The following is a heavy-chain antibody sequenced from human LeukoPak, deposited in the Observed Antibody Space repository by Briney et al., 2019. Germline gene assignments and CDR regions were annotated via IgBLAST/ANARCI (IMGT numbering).Heavy chain of an antibody. CDR1: GGSINDFY. CDR3: ARDEEWVVRGAPSL. J-gene: IGHJ4*02. CDR2: IYSDGRT. D-gene: IGHD3-10*01. V-gene: IGHV4-59*01. Sequence: PSETLSLTCSVSGGSINDFYWTWVRQPPGKGLEWIGHIYSDGRTEYSPSLTSRLSLSVDTSKNQISLRLRSVTAADTAFYYCARDEEWVVRGAPSLWGQGTLVTVSS.